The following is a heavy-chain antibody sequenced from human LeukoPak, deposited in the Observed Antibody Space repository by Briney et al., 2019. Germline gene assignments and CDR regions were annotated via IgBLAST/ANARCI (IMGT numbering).Heavy chain of an antibody. V-gene: IGHV1-58*01. CDR1: GFTFTSSA. Sequence: GASVKVSCKASGFTFTSSAVQWVRQARGQRLEWIGWIVVGSGNTNYAQKFQERVTITRDMSTSTAYMELSSLRSEDTAVYYCARERWEAAAGNILRWFDPWGQGTLVTVSS. J-gene: IGHJ5*02. CDR3: ARERWEAAAGNILRWFDP. D-gene: IGHD6-13*01. CDR2: IVVGSGNT.